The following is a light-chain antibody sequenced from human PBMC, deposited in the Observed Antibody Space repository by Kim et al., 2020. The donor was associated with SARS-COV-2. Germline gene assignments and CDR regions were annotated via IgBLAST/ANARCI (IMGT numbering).Light chain of an antibody. V-gene: IGKV3-11*01. CDR1: QGVSSY. CDR3: QQRSNTWT. Sequence: SLSPGERATLSCRARQGVSSYLAGYQQKPGQAPRLLIYDASNRATGIPARFSGSGSGTDFTLTISSLEPEDFAVYYCQQRSNTWTFGQGTKVDIK. CDR2: DAS. J-gene: IGKJ1*01.